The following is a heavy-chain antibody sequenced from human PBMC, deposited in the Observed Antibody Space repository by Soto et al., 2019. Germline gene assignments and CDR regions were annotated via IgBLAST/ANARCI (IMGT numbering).Heavy chain of an antibody. CDR1: GGTFSSYA. V-gene: IGHV1-69*13. CDR2: IIPIFGTA. J-gene: IGHJ6*03. D-gene: IGHD3-16*02. Sequence: ASVKVSCKASGGTFSSYAISWVRQAPGQGLEWMGGIIPIFGTANYAQKFQGRVTITADESTSTAYMELCSLRSEDTAVDYCARDVMITFGGVIGAVRYYYYMDVWGKGTTVTVSS. CDR3: ARDVMITFGGVIGAVRYYYYMDV.